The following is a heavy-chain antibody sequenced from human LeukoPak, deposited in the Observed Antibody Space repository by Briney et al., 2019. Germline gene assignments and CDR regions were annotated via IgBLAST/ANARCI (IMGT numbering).Heavy chain of an antibody. D-gene: IGHD5-18*01. Sequence: GRSLRLSCAASGFTLSSYAMHWVRQAPGKGLEWVAVISYDGSNKYYADSVKGRFTISRDNSKNTLYLQMNSLRAEDTAVYYCARERADTAMVTRRVFDYWGQGTLVTVSS. CDR3: ARERADTAMVTRRVFDY. V-gene: IGHV3-30-3*01. CDR1: GFTLSSYA. J-gene: IGHJ4*02. CDR2: ISYDGSNK.